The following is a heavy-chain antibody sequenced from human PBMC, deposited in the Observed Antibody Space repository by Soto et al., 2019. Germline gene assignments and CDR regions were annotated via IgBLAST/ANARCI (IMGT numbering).Heavy chain of an antibody. CDR2: IIPIFGTA. D-gene: IGHD4-17*01. Sequence: QVQLVQSGAEVKKPGSSVKVSCKASGGTFSSYAISWVRQAPGQGLEWMGGIIPIFGTANYAQKFQGRVTITAGKSTSTAYMELSSLSSEDTAVYYCASYGEDDYGDDVGRPDYYGMDVWGQGTTVTVSS. J-gene: IGHJ6*02. CDR3: ASYGEDDYGDDVGRPDYYGMDV. CDR1: GGTFSSYA. V-gene: IGHV1-69*06.